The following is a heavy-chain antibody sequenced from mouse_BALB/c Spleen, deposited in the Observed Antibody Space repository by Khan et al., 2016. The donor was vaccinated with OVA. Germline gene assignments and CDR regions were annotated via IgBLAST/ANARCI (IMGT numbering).Heavy chain of an antibody. D-gene: IGHD2-1*01. CDR2: IWGDGST. J-gene: IGHJ4*01. CDR1: GFSLTGYG. Sequence: QVQLKQSGPGLVAPSQSLSITCTVSGFSLTGYGVNWVRQPPGQGLEWLGMIWGDGSTDYNSALKSRLSISKDNSKSQVFLKMNSLQTDDTARDDYARYYYGNYREAMDYWGQGTLVTVSA. V-gene: IGHV2-6-7*01. CDR3: ARYYYGNYREAMDY.